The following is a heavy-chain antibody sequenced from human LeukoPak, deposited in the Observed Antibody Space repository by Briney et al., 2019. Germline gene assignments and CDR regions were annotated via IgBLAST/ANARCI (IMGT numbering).Heavy chain of an antibody. CDR1: GGSISSSSYY. CDR2: IYYSGST. Sequence: SETLSLTCTVSGGSISSSSYYWGWIRQPPGKGLEWIGSIYYSGSTYYNPSLKSRVTISVDTSKNQFSLKLSSVTAADTAVYYCARPTTVTTWVDYWGQGTLVTVSS. D-gene: IGHD4-17*01. V-gene: IGHV4-39*01. CDR3: ARPTTVTTWVDY. J-gene: IGHJ4*02.